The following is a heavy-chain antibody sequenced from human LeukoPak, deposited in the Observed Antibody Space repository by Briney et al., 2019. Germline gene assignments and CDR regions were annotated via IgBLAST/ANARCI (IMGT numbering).Heavy chain of an antibody. CDR1: GGSISSSSYY. CDR3: ARGVIAAAGGIDY. Sequence: SETLSLTCTVSGGSISSSSYYWGWIRQPPGKGLEWIGSIYYSGSTYYNPSLKSRVTISVDTSKNQFSLKLSSVTAADTAVYYCARGVIAAAGGIDYWGQGTLVTVSS. J-gene: IGHJ4*02. D-gene: IGHD6-13*01. CDR2: IYYSGST. V-gene: IGHV4-39*07.